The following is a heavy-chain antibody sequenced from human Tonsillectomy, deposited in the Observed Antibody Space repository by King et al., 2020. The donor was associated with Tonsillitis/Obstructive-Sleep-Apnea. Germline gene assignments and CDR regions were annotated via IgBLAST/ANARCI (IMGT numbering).Heavy chain of an antibody. CDR3: ARAKGGGYDRRGDAFVI. J-gene: IGHJ3*02. D-gene: IGHD5-12*01. V-gene: IGHV1-46*01. CDR1: GYTFTTYY. Sequence: VQLVESGAEVKKPGASVKVSCKASGYTFTTYYMHWVRQAPGQGLEWMGIINPSGGSTSYAQRFQGRVTMTRDTSTSTVYMELSSLRSEDTAVYYCARAKGGGYDRRGDAFVIWGQGTMVTVSS. CDR2: INPSGGST.